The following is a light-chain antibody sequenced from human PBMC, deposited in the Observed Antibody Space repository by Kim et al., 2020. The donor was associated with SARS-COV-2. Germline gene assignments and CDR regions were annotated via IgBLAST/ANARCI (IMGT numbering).Light chain of an antibody. CDR2: QDR. Sequence: SSELTQSPSVSVSPGQTATITCSGDKLGDKYVCWYQQNTGQSPVVVIYQDRKRPSGIPERFSGSNSGNTATLTISGTQAMDEADYYCQAWDSSTVLFGGGTQLTVL. CDR1: KLGDKY. CDR3: QAWDSSTVL. V-gene: IGLV3-1*01. J-gene: IGLJ2*01.